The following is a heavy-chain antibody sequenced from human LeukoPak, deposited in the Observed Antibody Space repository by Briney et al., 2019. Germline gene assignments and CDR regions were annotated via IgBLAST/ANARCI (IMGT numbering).Heavy chain of an antibody. J-gene: IGHJ4*02. CDR2: ISSSGSTI. V-gene: IGHV3-48*03. D-gene: IGHD6-19*01. CDR1: GFTFSSYE. Sequence: GGSLRLSCVASGFTFSSYEMNWVRQAPGKGLEWVSYISSSGSTIYYADSVKGRFTISRDNAKNSPYLQMNSLRAEDTAVYYCARDAQAVAGRSYFDYWGQGTLVTVSS. CDR3: ARDAQAVAGRSYFDY.